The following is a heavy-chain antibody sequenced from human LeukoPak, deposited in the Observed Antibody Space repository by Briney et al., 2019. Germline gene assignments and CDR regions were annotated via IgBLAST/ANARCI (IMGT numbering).Heavy chain of an antibody. CDR3: AKAYTIFGEVIFQYHYMDV. CDR1: GFTFSSYG. Sequence: GSLRLSCAASGFTFSSYGMHWVRQAPGKGLEWVAVISYDGSNKYYADSVKGRFTISRDNSKNTLYLQMNSLRAEDTAVYYCAKAYTIFGEVIFQYHYMDVWGKGTTVTVSS. V-gene: IGHV3-30*18. J-gene: IGHJ6*03. D-gene: IGHD3-3*01. CDR2: ISYDGSNK.